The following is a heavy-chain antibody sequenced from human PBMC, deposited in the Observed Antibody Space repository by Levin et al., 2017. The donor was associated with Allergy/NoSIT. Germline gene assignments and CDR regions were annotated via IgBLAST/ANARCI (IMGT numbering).Heavy chain of an antibody. CDR1: GYIFTSYG. CDR3: AKDCIAGRPGY. J-gene: IGHJ4*02. D-gene: IGHD6-6*01. CDR2: ISTDNGRT. Sequence: ASVKVSCKASGYIFTSYGITWLRQAPGQGPEWMGWISTDNGRTNYAQKFQGRVTMTTDTSTNTAYLELRSLTSDDTAMYYCAKDCIAGRPGYWRPGTLVTVYS. V-gene: IGHV1-18*01.